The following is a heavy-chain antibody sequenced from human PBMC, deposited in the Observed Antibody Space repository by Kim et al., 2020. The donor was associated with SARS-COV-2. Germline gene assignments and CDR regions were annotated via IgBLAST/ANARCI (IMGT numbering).Heavy chain of an antibody. CDR1: GGSFSGYY. D-gene: IGHD6-13*01. Sequence: SETLSLTCAVYGGSFSGYYWSWIRQPPGKGLEWIGEINHSGSTNYNPSLKSRVTISVDTSKNQFSLKLSSVTAADTAVYYCARQTTQQLVQRHWFDPWGQGTLVTVSS. CDR3: ARQTTQQLVQRHWFDP. J-gene: IGHJ5*02. V-gene: IGHV4-34*01. CDR2: INHSGST.